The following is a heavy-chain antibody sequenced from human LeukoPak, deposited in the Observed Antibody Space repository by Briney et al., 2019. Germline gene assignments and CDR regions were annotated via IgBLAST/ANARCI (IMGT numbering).Heavy chain of an antibody. CDR2: IYSSGST. D-gene: IGHD5-24*01. CDR1: GGSISSYY. Sequence: SETLSLTCTVSGGSISSYYWSWIRQPPGKGLEWIGYIYSSGSTSYNASLKSRVTISVDTSKNQFSLNLAFVTAADTAVYYCARCGGGGYNYDSWGQGILVTVSS. CDR3: ARCGGGGYNYDS. J-gene: IGHJ5*01. V-gene: IGHV4-59*08.